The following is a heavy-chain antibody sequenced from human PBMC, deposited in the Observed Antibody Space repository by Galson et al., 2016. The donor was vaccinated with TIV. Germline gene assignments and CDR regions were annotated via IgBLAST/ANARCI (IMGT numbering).Heavy chain of an antibody. CDR2: IDWDDDI. Sequence: PALVKPTQTLTLTCTFSGFSLTTSGMCVSWIRQPPGKALEWLARIDWDDDIYYNTSLWTRLTISKDTSKNQVVLTMTNMDPVDTATYYCARMQYYYDRSDSYYFDYWGQGTLVTVSS. D-gene: IGHD3-22*01. J-gene: IGHJ4*02. CDR3: ARMQYYYDRSDSYYFDY. CDR1: GFSLTTSGMC. V-gene: IGHV2-70*11.